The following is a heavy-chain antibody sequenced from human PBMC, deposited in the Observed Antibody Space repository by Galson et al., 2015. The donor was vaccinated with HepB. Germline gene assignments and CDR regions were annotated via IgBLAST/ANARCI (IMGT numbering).Heavy chain of an antibody. V-gene: IGHV1-18*04. Sequence: SVKVSCKASGSTFTSYGISWVRQAPGQGLEWMGWISAYNGNTNYAQKLQGRVTMTTDISTSTAYMELRSLRSDDTAVYYCARDSHCSGGSCYSTDFDYWGQGTLVTVSS. J-gene: IGHJ4*02. CDR3: ARDSHCSGGSCYSTDFDY. CDR1: GSTFTSYG. D-gene: IGHD2-15*01. CDR2: ISAYNGNT.